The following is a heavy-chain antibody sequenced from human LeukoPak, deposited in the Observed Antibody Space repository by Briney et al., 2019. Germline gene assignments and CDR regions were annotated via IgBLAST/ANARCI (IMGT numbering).Heavy chain of an antibody. Sequence: GGSLRLSCAASGFTFSSYAMSWVRQAPGKGLEWVSAISGSGGSTYYADSVKGRFTISRDNSKNTLYLQMNCLRAEDTAVYYCAKYFATSFDFWSGYYVDYWGQGTLVTVSS. J-gene: IGHJ4*02. CDR1: GFTFSSYA. CDR2: ISGSGGST. D-gene: IGHD3-3*01. V-gene: IGHV3-23*01. CDR3: AKYFATSFDFWSGYYVDY.